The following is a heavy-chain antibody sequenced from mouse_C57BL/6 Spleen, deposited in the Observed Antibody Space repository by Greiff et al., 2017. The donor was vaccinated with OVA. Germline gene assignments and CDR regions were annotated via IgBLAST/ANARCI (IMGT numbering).Heavy chain of an antibody. CDR3: ARGEVYGYDDGFAY. CDR1: GYTFTSYW. D-gene: IGHD2-2*01. CDR2: IDPSDSET. V-gene: IGHV1-52*01. J-gene: IGHJ3*01. Sequence: QVQLQQPGAELVRPGSSVKLSCKASGYTFTSYWMHWVKQRPIQGLEWIGNIDPSDSETHYNQKFKDKATLTVDKSSSTAYMQRSSLTSEDSAVYYCARGEVYGYDDGFAYWGQGTLVTVAA.